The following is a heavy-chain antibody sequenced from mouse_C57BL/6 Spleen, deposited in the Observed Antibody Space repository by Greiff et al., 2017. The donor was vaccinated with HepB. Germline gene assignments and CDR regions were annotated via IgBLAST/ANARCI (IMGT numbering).Heavy chain of an antibody. J-gene: IGHJ3*01. CDR2: INPNNGGT. CDR1: GYTFTDYN. V-gene: IGHV1-22*01. CDR3: LYDYDEGGFAY. Sequence: EVQLQQSGPELVKPGASVKMSCKASGYTFTDYNMHWVKQSHGKSLEWIGYINPNNGGTSYNQKFKGKATLTVNKSSSTAYMELRSLTSEDSAVYYCLYDYDEGGFAYWGQGTLVTVSA. D-gene: IGHD2-4*01.